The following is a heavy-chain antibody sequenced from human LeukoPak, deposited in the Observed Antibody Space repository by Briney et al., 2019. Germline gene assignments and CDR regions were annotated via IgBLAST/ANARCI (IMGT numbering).Heavy chain of an antibody. CDR2: IYYSGST. CDR1: GGSISSYY. CDR3: ARLGRITMVRGVYYFDF. J-gene: IGHJ4*02. D-gene: IGHD3-10*01. Sequence: SETLSLTGTVSGGSISSYYWSWIRQPPGKGLEWIGYIYYSGSTNYNPSLKSRVTISVDTSKNQFSLKLSSVTAADTAVYYCARLGRITMVRGVYYFDFWGQGTLVTVSS. V-gene: IGHV4-59*01.